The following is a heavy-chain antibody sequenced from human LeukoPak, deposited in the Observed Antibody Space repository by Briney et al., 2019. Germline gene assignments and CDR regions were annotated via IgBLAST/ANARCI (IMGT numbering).Heavy chain of an antibody. D-gene: IGHD2-15*01. CDR2: ISYDGSNK. Sequence: GGSLRLSCAASGFTFSSYAMHWVRQAPGKGLEWVAVISYDGSNKYYADSVKGRFTISRDNSKNTLYLQMSSLRAEDTAVYYCARDWCSGGSCYTLDYWGQGTLVTVSS. V-gene: IGHV3-30*04. J-gene: IGHJ4*02. CDR1: GFTFSSYA. CDR3: ARDWCSGGSCYTLDY.